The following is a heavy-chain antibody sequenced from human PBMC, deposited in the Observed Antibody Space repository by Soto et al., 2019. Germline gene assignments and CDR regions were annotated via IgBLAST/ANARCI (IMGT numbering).Heavy chain of an antibody. CDR3: GRLLHSSSWYDGH. J-gene: IGHJ4*02. V-gene: IGHV4-38-2*01. CDR1: GDSVSSGYY. CDR2: IYHSGTT. Sequence: SETLSLTCSVSGDSVSSGYYWGWIRQPPGKGLEWIGSIYHSGTTYYNPSLKSRVTISIEMAKNQFSLKLSSVAAADTAVYFCGRLLHSSSWYDGHCGQGTMVTVSS. D-gene: IGHD6-13*01.